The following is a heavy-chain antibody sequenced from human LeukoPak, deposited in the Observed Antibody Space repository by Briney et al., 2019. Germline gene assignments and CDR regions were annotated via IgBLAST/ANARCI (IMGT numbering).Heavy chain of an antibody. CDR1: GGSISSGDYY. CDR2: IYYSGST. J-gene: IGHJ5*02. Sequence: PSETLSLTCTVSGGSISSGDYYWSWIRQPPGKGLEWIGYIYYSGSTYYNPSLKSRVTISVDTSENQFSLKLSSVTAADTAVYYCARGHARWLQFIGPWFDPWGQGTLVTVSS. CDR3: ARGHARWLQFIGPWFDP. V-gene: IGHV4-30-4*01. D-gene: IGHD5-24*01.